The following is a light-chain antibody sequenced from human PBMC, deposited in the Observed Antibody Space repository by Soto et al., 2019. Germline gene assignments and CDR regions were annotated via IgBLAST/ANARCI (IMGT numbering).Light chain of an antibody. V-gene: IGKV4-1*01. Sequence: DIVMTQSPDSLAVSLGERATINCKSSQSVLSSSNNKNFLTWYQQKPGQSPKLLIYWASTRESGVPDRFSGSGSGPDFTLTISSLQAEDVALYYCQQYFRIPYTFGQGTKLEIK. CDR1: QSVLSSSNNKNF. J-gene: IGKJ2*01. CDR3: QQYFRIPYT. CDR2: WAS.